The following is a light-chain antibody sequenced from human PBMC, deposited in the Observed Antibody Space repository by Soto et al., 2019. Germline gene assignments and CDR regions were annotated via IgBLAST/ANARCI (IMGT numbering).Light chain of an antibody. V-gene: IGKV3D-15*01. CDR1: QSINRD. CDR3: QQFDDSVT. CDR2: GAS. Sequence: EIVMTQSPATLSVSPGESATLSCRASQSINRDLAWYVQKPGQAPRLLIYGASDRATGTPDRFSGSGSGTDFTLTISRLEPEDSAVYYCQQFDDSVTFGQGTRLEIK. J-gene: IGKJ5*01.